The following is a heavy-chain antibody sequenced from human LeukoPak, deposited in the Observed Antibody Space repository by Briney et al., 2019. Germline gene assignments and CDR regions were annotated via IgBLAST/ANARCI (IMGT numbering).Heavy chain of an antibody. Sequence: SETLSLTCTVSGGSISSYYWSWIRQPPGKGLEWIGYIYYSGSTNYNPSLKSRVTISVDTSKNQFSLKLSSVTAADTAVYYCARGDIAVAATDYWGQGTLVTVSS. V-gene: IGHV4-59*08. CDR2: IYYSGST. J-gene: IGHJ4*02. D-gene: IGHD6-19*01. CDR3: ARGDIAVAATDY. CDR1: GGSISSYY.